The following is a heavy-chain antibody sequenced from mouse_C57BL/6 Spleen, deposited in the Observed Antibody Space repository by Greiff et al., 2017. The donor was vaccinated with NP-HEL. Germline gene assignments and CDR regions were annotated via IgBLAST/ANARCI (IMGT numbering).Heavy chain of an antibody. CDR1: GYTFTSYW. J-gene: IGHJ2*01. CDR2: IDPSDSYT. Sequence: VQLQQPGAELVKPGASVKLSCKASGYTFTSYWMQWVKQRPGQGLEWIGEIDPSDSYTNYNQKFKGKATLTVDTSSSTAYMQLSSLTSEDSAVYYCARGRWDDYFDYWGQGTTLTVSS. CDR3: ARGRWDDYFDY. V-gene: IGHV1-50*01. D-gene: IGHD4-1*01.